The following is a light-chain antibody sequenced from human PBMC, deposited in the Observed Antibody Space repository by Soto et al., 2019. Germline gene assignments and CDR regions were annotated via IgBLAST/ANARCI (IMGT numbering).Light chain of an antibody. J-gene: IGKJ4*01. Sequence: DIQMTQSPSYVSASVGDRVSITCRASQDIRSWLAWYQQRPGKAPKLLIYAATILQSGVPSRFSGSGSATTFTLTMNNLQPEDFASYFCQQANSFPLTFGGATKV. CDR1: QDIRSW. CDR2: AAT. V-gene: IGKV1-12*01. CDR3: QQANSFPLT.